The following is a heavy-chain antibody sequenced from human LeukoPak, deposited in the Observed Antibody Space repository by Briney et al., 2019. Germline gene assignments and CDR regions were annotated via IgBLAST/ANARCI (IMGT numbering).Heavy chain of an antibody. CDR1: GYTFASYD. CDR3: ARVSEWELPRAFDI. J-gene: IGHJ3*02. Sequence: ASVKVSCKASGYTFASYDINWVRQATGQGLEWMGWMNPNSGNTGYAQKFQGRVTMTRNTSISTAYMELSSLRSGDTAVYYCARVSEWELPRAFDIWGQGTMVTVSS. CDR2: MNPNSGNT. V-gene: IGHV1-8*01. D-gene: IGHD1-26*01.